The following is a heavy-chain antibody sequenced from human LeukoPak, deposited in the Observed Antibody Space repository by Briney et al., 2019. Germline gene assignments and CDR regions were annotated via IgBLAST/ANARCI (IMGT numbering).Heavy chain of an antibody. CDR1: GYTFTGYY. D-gene: IGHD4-17*01. CDR2: INPNSGGT. Sequence: ASVKVSCKASGYTFTGYYMHWVRQAPGQGLEWMGWINPNSGGTNYAQKFQGRVTMTRDTSISTAYMELSRLRSDDTAVYYCARDSYGDYVYYSDYWGQGTLVTVSS. V-gene: IGHV1-2*02. CDR3: ARDSYGDYVYYSDY. J-gene: IGHJ4*02.